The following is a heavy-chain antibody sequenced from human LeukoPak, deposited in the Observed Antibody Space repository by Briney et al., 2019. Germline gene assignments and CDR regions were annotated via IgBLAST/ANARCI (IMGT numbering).Heavy chain of an antibody. CDR1: GYTFTSYD. CDR3: ARHGPTRGYSGYDFDY. Sequence: ASVKVSCKASGYTFTSYDINWVRQATGQGLEWMGWMNPNSGNTGYAQKFQGRVTITRNTSISTAYMELSSLRSEDTAVYYCARHGPTRGYSGYDFDYWGQGTLVTVSS. CDR2: MNPNSGNT. V-gene: IGHV1-8*03. D-gene: IGHD5-12*01. J-gene: IGHJ4*02.